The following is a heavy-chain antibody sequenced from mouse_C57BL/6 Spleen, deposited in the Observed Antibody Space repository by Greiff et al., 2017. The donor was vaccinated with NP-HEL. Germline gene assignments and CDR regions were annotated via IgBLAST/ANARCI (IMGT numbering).Heavy chain of an antibody. CDR2: IYPRSGNT. J-gene: IGHJ4*01. CDR3: ARGGDYYGSGDY. Sequence: VKVVESGAELARPGASVKLSCKASGYTFTSYGISWVKQRTGQGLEWIGEIYPRSGNTYYNEKFKGKATLTADKSSSTAYMELRSLTSEDSAVYFCARGGDYYGSGDYWGQGTSVTVSS. CDR1: GYTFTSYG. D-gene: IGHD1-1*01. V-gene: IGHV1-81*01.